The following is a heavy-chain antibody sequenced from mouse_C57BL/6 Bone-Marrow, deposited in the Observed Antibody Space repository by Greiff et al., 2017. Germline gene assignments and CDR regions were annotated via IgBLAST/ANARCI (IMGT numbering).Heavy chain of an antibody. J-gene: IGHJ3*01. CDR2: IYPGSGST. CDR1: GYTFTSYW. CDR3: AREYGSSYVGFAY. V-gene: IGHV1-55*01. D-gene: IGHD1-1*01. Sequence: QVQLQQPGAELVKPGASVKMSCKASGYTFTSYWITWVKQRPGQGLEWIGDIYPGSGSTNYNEKFKSKATLTVDTSSSTAYMQLSSLTSEDSAVXYCAREYGSSYVGFAYWGQGTLVTVSA.